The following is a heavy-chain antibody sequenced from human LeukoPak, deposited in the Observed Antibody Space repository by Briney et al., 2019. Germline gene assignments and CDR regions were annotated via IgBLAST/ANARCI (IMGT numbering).Heavy chain of an antibody. CDR2: INHSGST. D-gene: IGHD6-13*01. J-gene: IGHJ6*03. CDR3: ARASYSSSWRYYYYYYYMDV. V-gene: IGHV4-34*01. CDR1: GGSFSGYY. Sequence: PSETLSLTCAVYGGSFSGYYWSWIRQPPGKGLEWIGEINHSGSTNYNPSLKSRVTISVDTSKNQFSLKLSSVTAADAAVYYCARASYSSSWRYYYYYYYMDVWGKGTTVTVSS.